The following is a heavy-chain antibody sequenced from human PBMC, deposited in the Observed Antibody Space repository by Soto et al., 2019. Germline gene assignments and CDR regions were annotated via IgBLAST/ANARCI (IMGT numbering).Heavy chain of an antibody. D-gene: IGHD3-3*01. CDR3: ANVDKSGVVIAYFDS. J-gene: IGHJ4*02. CDR2: VSSSGRRT. Sequence: GGSLRLSCGGSGFTFANFGMGWVRQAPGKGLYWVSGVSSSGRRTYYADSVKGRFTISRDTSKSTLYLQMDSLRADDTAVYYCANVDKSGVVIAYFDSWGQGSLVTVSS. CDR1: GFTFANFG. V-gene: IGHV3-23*01.